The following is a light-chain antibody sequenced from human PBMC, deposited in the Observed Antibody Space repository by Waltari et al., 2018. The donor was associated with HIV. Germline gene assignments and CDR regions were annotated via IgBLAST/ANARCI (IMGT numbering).Light chain of an antibody. CDR1: TSNIGSNY. CDR3: VAWDDSLRGVL. Sequence: SVLTQPPSASGTPGQRVTISCSGSTSNIGSNYVFWYQHSPGTAPKLLIHRNNQRTSGGPDRFSGSTYGTSASLAISGLRSEDEADYYCVAWDDSLRGVLFGGGTKVAVL. J-gene: IGLJ2*01. CDR2: RNN. V-gene: IGLV1-47*01.